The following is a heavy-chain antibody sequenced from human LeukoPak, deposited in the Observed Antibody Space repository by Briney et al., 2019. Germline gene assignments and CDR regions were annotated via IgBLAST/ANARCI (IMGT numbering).Heavy chain of an antibody. J-gene: IGHJ3*02. CDR1: GFTFSSYG. CDR2: ISYDGSNK. V-gene: IGHV3-30*18. D-gene: IGHD1-26*01. Sequence: GGSLRLSCAASGFTFSSYGMHWVRQAPGKGLEWVAVISYDGSNKYYADSVKGRFTISRDNSKNTLYLQMNSLRAEDTAVYYCAKGGWDPSDAFDIWGQGTMVTVSS. CDR3: AKGGWDPSDAFDI.